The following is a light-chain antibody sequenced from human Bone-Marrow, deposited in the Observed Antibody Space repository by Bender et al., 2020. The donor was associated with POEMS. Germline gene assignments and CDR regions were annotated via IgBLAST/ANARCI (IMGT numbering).Light chain of an antibody. CDR1: SSDVGAWNY. V-gene: IGLV2-11*01. CDR2: DVN. CDR3: LSYDTSLAAWV. Sequence: QSGLTQPRSVSGSPGQSVTISCTGTSSDVGAWNYVSWYQQHPGKAPKLMIYDVNERPSGVPDRFSASKSGSSASLTITGLQAEDESDYYCLSYDTSLAAWVFGGGTKLTVL. J-gene: IGLJ3*02.